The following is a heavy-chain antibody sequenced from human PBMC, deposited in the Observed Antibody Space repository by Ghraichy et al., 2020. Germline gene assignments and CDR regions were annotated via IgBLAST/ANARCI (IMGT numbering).Heavy chain of an antibody. Sequence: SQTLSLTCTVSGGSFSSSSYYWGWIRQPPGKGLEWIGSISYSGTTYYNPPLKSRVTISVDTSKNQFSLKLNSVTAADTAVYYCARRGASCSSMRAFDIWGQGTLITVSS. CDR1: GGSFSSSSYY. CDR3: ARRGASCSSMRAFDI. D-gene: IGHD6-6*01. V-gene: IGHV4-39*01. J-gene: IGHJ3*02. CDR2: ISYSGTT.